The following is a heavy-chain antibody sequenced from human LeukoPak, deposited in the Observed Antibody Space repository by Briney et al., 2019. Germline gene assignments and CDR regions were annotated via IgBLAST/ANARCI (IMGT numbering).Heavy chain of an antibody. CDR1: GFISSSYW. V-gene: IGHV3-74*01. D-gene: IGHD4-17*01. Sequence: GGSLRLSCAASGFISSSYWMHWVRQPPGKGLVYIACINTDGFSTSYADSVKGRFTISRDNAKNTLYLQMNSRRAEDTAVYYCARSRTYGDYGRGLDYWGQGTLVTVSS. CDR3: ARSRTYGDYGRGLDY. CDR2: INTDGFST. J-gene: IGHJ4*02.